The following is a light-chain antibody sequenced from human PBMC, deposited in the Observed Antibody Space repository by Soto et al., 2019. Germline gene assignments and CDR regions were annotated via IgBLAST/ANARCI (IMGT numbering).Light chain of an antibody. CDR1: QSVLSSSNNKNY. Sequence: DIVMTQSPDSLAVSLGERATINCKSSQSVLSSSNNKNYLAWYQQKPGQPPKLLIYWASTRESGVPDRFSGSGSGTDFTLTIGGLQAEDVAVYYCQQYYSTPKTVGRGTKVEIK. J-gene: IGKJ1*01. CDR2: WAS. CDR3: QQYYSTPKT. V-gene: IGKV4-1*01.